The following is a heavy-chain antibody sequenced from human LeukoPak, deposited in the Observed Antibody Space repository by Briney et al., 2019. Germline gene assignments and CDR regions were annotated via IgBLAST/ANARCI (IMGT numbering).Heavy chain of an antibody. D-gene: IGHD4-17*01. CDR1: GFTFSSYS. J-gene: IGHJ4*02. CDR3: ARGDDGANFDY. Sequence: GGSLRLSCAASGFTFSSYSMNWVRQAPGKGLEWVSYISSSSSTIYYADSVKGRFTISRDNAKNSLYLQMNSLRAEDTAVYYCARGDDGANFDYWGQGTLVTVSS. V-gene: IGHV3-48*04. CDR2: ISSSSSTI.